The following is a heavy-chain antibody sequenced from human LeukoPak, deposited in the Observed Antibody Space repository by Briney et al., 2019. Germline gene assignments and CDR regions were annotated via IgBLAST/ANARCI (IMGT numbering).Heavy chain of an antibody. V-gene: IGHV4-38-2*02. CDR2: IYHSGST. CDR1: GYSISSGYY. Sequence: PSETLSLTCTVSGYSISSGYYWGWIRQPPGKGLEWIGSIYHSGSTYYNPSLKSRVTISVDTSKNQFSLKLSSVTAADTAVYYCARVLIWFDPWGQGTLVTVSS. J-gene: IGHJ5*02. CDR3: ARVLIWFDP.